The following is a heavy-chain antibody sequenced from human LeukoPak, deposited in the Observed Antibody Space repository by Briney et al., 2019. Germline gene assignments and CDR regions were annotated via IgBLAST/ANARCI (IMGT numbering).Heavy chain of an antibody. J-gene: IGHJ4*02. V-gene: IGHV3-23*01. Sequence: GGCLRLSCAASGFTFSNYAMSWVRQAPGKGLEWVSGITASGGSTYYADSVKGRFTISRDNSRNTLNLQMNSLRAEDTAVYYCAKRDSSGRHEADSWGQGTLVTVSS. CDR2: ITASGGST. D-gene: IGHD3-22*01. CDR1: GFTFSNYA. CDR3: AKRDSSGRHEADS.